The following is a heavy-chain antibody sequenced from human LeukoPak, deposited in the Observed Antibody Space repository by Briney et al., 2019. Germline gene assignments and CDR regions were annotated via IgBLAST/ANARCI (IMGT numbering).Heavy chain of an antibody. Sequence: PSETLSLTCAVYGGSFSGYYWSWIRQPPGKGLEWIGEINHSGSTNYNPSLKSRVTISVDTSKNQFSLKLSSVTAADTAVYYCARAGDFWSGDYGMDVWGQGTTVTVSS. CDR2: INHSGST. J-gene: IGHJ6*02. D-gene: IGHD3-3*01. CDR1: GGSFSGYY. V-gene: IGHV4-34*01. CDR3: ARAGDFWSGDYGMDV.